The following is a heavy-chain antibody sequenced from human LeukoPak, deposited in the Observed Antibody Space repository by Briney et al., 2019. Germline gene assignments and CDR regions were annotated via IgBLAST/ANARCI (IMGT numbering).Heavy chain of an antibody. CDR1: GFTFSTYS. Sequence: PGGSLRLSCAASGFTFSTYSMNWVRQAPGKGLEWVSYISSSSTIYYADSVKGRFTISRDNAKNTLYLQMNSLRAEDTAVYYCARVRYCDYWGQGTLVTVSS. CDR2: ISSSSTI. D-gene: IGHD1-14*01. CDR3: ARVRYCDY. V-gene: IGHV3-48*04. J-gene: IGHJ4*02.